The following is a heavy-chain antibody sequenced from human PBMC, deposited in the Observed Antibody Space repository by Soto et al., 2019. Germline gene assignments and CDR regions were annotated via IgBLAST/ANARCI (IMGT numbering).Heavy chain of an antibody. V-gene: IGHV4-31*03. J-gene: IGHJ4*02. CDR3: ARTTFYDIVTDHYSLFDY. CDR2: ISDSGSS. Sequence: QVQLQESGPGLGKPSQTLTLTCTVSGGSIGSDSFYWRWLRQHPGKGLEWIGHISDSGSSYYNPSLESRVTISVDTSKNQFSLKLSAVTAADTAVYFCARTTFYDIVTDHYSLFDYWGQGTLVTVSS. D-gene: IGHD3-9*01. CDR1: GGSIGSDSFY.